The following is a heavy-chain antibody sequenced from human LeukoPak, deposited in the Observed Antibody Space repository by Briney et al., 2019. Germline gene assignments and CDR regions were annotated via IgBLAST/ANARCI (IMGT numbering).Heavy chain of an antibody. V-gene: IGHV4-39*07. CDR1: GDSISSSSYY. D-gene: IGHD2-21*02. Sequence: PSETLSLTCTVSGDSISSSSYYWGWIRQPPGKGLEWIGSIYYSESTYYNPSLKSRVTISVDTSKNQFSLKLSSVTAADTAVYYCASRASLYCGGDCHALRYWGQGTLVTVSS. CDR3: ASRASLYCGGDCHALRY. J-gene: IGHJ4*02. CDR2: IYYSEST.